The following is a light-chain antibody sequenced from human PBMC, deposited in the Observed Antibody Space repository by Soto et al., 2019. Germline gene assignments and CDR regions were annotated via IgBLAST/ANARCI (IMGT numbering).Light chain of an antibody. CDR1: SSDVGGYNY. CDR3: SSYVGTNSYV. V-gene: IGLV2-8*01. CDR2: EVY. Sequence: SALAQPPSSYGSPGQSVTISCTGTSSDVGGYNYVSWYQHHPGKAPKLIIYEVYKRPSGVPDRFSGSKSGNTAALTVSGLQAEDEADYYCSSYVGTNSYVFGTGTKVTVL. J-gene: IGLJ1*01.